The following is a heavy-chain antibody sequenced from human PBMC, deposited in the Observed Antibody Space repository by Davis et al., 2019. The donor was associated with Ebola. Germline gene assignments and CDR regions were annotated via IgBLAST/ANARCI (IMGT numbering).Heavy chain of an antibody. CDR1: GFTFSGSA. CDR2: IRSKANSYAT. CDR3: TMSKAARRGEDY. Sequence: PGGSLRLSCAASGFTFSGSAMHWVRQASGKGLEWVGRIRSKANSYATAYAASVKGRFTISRDDSKNTAYLQMNSLKTEDTAVYYCTMSKAARRGEDYWGQGTLVTVSS. D-gene: IGHD6-6*01. V-gene: IGHV3-73*01. J-gene: IGHJ4*02.